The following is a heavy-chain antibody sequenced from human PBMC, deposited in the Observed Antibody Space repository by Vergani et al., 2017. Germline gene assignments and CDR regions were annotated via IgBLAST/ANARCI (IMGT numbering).Heavy chain of an antibody. CDR1: GGSISSYY. D-gene: IGHD2-2*01. CDR2: IYYSGST. Sequence: QVQLQESGPGLVKPSETLSLTCTVSGGSISSYYWSWIRQPPGKGLEWIGYIYYSGSTNYNTSLKSRVTISVDTSKKQCSLKLSYVTAADTAVYYCARPVRGYYYMDVWGKGTTVTVSS. CDR3: ARPVRGYYYMDV. J-gene: IGHJ6*03. V-gene: IGHV4-59*01.